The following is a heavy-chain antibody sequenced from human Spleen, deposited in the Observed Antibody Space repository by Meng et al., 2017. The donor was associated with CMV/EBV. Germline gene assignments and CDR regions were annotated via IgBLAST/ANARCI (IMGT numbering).Heavy chain of an antibody. CDR3: ARNDDYYYYGMDV. J-gene: IGHJ6*02. CDR1: GFTFDDYA. Sequence: SLKISCAASGFTFDDYAMHWVRQAPGKGLEWVSGISWNSGSIGYADSVKGRFTISRDNAKNSLYLQMNSLRAEDTAVYYCARNDDYYYYGMDVWGQGTTVTVSS. V-gene: IGHV3-9*01. D-gene: IGHD1-1*01. CDR2: ISWNSGSI.